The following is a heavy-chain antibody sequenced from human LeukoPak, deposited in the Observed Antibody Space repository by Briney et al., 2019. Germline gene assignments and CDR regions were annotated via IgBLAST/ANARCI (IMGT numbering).Heavy chain of an antibody. Sequence: PSDTLSLTCTVSCASISSYYWSWVRQPPGKGLEWIGYISYSGSTNYNPSLKSRVTISADTSKNQVSLTLSSVTAADTAVYYCARHPVLYFFDYWGQGTLVTVSS. CDR1: CASISSYY. V-gene: IGHV4-59*08. CDR2: ISYSGST. CDR3: ARHPVLYFFDY. J-gene: IGHJ4*02.